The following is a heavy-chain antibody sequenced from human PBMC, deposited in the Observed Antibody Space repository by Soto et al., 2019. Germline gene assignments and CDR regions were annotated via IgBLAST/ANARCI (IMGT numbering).Heavy chain of an antibody. Sequence: GESLKISCKGSGYSFTSYCISWVRQMPWKGLEWMGRIDPSDSYTNYSPSFQGHVTISADKSISTAYLQWSSLKASDTAMYYCARGATSQINYYYGLDVWGQGTTVTVYS. CDR2: IDPSDSYT. V-gene: IGHV5-10-1*01. J-gene: IGHJ6*02. CDR1: GYSFTSYC. D-gene: IGHD1-26*01. CDR3: ARGATSQINYYYGLDV.